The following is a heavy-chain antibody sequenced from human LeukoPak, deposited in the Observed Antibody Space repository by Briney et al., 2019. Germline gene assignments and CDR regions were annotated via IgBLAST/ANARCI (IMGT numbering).Heavy chain of an antibody. CDR2: ISGSGAFT. Sequence: GGSLRLSCAASGFTFSSYAMSWVRQAPGKGLEWVSGISGSGAFTYYADSVKGRFTISRDNSKNSLYLQMNSLRAEDTALYYCAKGGYYYDSSGYYVLDVWGKGTTVTVSS. CDR3: AKGGYYYDSSGYYVLDV. V-gene: IGHV3-23*01. J-gene: IGHJ6*04. D-gene: IGHD3-22*01. CDR1: GFTFSSYA.